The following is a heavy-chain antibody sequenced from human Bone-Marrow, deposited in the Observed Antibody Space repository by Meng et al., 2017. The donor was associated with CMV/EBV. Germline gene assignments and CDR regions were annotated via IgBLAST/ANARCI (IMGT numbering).Heavy chain of an antibody. CDR1: GYSFTSYG. Sequence: ASVKVSCKTSGYSFTSYGINWVRQAPGQGLEWTGWISCYNGETNYAQSFQGRVTMTTESSTSTVYMELRRLRFDDTAVYFCARDPYSRTGIDYWGQGTPVTVSS. CDR2: ISCYNGET. CDR3: ARDPYSRTGIDY. J-gene: IGHJ4*02. D-gene: IGHD2-21*01. V-gene: IGHV1-18*01.